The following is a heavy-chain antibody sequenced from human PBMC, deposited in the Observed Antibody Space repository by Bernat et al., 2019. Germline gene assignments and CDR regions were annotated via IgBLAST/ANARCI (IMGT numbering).Heavy chain of an antibody. CDR2: IIPIFGTA. V-gene: IGHV1-69*06. D-gene: IGHD5-12*01. CDR3: ATDLSPRRRNTRERVATITFFDY. J-gene: IGHJ4*02. Sequence: QVQLVQSGAEVKKPGSSVKVSCKASGGTFSSYAISWVRQAPGQGLEWMGGIIPIFGTANYAQKFQGRVTITADKSTSTAYRELSSLRSEDTAVYYCATDLSPRRRNTRERVATITFFDYWGQGTLVTVSS. CDR1: GGTFSSYA.